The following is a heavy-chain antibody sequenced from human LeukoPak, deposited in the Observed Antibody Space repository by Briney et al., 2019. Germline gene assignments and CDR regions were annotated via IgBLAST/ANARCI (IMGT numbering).Heavy chain of an antibody. CDR3: ARDLFSGSYYEDF. D-gene: IGHD1-26*01. CDR2: IDQDGSSK. V-gene: IGHV3-7*01. Sequence: GGSLRLSCAASGFTLSSYWMSWVRQAPGKGLEWVANIDQDGSSKYYVGSVKGRFSISRDDAKNSLYLQMNSLRAEDTAVYYCARDLFSGSYYEDFWGQGTLVTVSS. CDR1: GFTLSSYW. J-gene: IGHJ4*02.